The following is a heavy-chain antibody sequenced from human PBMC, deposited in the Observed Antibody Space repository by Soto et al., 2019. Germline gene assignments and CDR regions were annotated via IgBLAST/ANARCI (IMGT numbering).Heavy chain of an antibody. CDR1: GFTFDDYA. V-gene: IGHV3-9*01. CDR2: ISWNSGSI. J-gene: IGHJ5*02. CDR3: AKDSQPNYGSGSLGGWFDP. Sequence: SLRLSCAASGFTFDDYAMHWVRQAPGKGLEWVSGISWNSGSIGYADSVKGRFTISRDNAKNSLYLQMNSLRAEDTALYYCAKDSQPNYGSGSLGGWFDPWGQGTLVTVSS. D-gene: IGHD3-10*01.